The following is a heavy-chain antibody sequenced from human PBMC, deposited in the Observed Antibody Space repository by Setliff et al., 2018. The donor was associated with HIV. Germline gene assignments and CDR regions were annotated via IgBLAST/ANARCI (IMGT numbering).Heavy chain of an antibody. Sequence: LSLTCAVYGGSLSGDYWGWIRQPPGKGLEWIGDINQSGSVNYNPTLKSRVTISVDRSKNQVSLKLISVTAADTAMYYCARGRLRAVTAMIKKRASYTWFDPWGQGTLVTVSS. CDR2: INQSGSV. V-gene: IGHV4-34*01. J-gene: IGHJ5*02. D-gene: IGHD5-18*01. CDR1: GGSLSGDY. CDR3: ARGRLRAVTAMIKKRASYTWFDP.